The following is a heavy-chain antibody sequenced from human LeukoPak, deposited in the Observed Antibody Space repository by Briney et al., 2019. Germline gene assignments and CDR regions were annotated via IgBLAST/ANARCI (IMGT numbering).Heavy chain of an antibody. CDR3: ARQYTGFDY. Sequence: GESLKISCKGSGYRFSSYWIAWVRQIPGKGLEWMGIIYPGDSDTRYSPSFQGQVTISVDTSISTAYLQWSSLKASDTAMYYCARQYTGFDYWGQGTLVTVSS. V-gene: IGHV5-51*01. J-gene: IGHJ4*02. D-gene: IGHD1-26*01. CDR1: GYRFSSYW. CDR2: IYPGDSDT.